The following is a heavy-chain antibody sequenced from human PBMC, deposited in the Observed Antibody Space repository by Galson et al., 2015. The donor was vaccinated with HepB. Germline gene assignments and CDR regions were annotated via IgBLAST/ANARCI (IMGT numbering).Heavy chain of an antibody. CDR3: ARGQYTFGP. CDR2: IYQSGST. D-gene: IGHD5-18*01. Sequence: LSLTCAVSGGSISSGDYSWSWIRQPPGKGLEWIGYIYQSGSTYYNPSLKSRVTISLDRSKNQFSLELSSVTAADTAVYYCARGQYTFGPWGRGTLVTVSS. CDR1: GGSISSGDYS. J-gene: IGHJ5*02. V-gene: IGHV4-30-2*01.